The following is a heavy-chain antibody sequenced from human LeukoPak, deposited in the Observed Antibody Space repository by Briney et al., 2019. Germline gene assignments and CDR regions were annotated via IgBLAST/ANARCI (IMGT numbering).Heavy chain of an antibody. CDR1: GFTFSSYW. Sequence: GGSLRLSCAASGFTFSSYWMNWVRQAPGKGLEWVSSISGSGSGGSTYYADSVKGRFTISRDNSKNTLYLQMNSLRAEDTAVYYCAKSGYNRFDYWGQGTLVTVSS. CDR2: ISGSGSGGST. CDR3: AKSGYNRFDY. V-gene: IGHV3-23*01. D-gene: IGHD5-24*01. J-gene: IGHJ4*02.